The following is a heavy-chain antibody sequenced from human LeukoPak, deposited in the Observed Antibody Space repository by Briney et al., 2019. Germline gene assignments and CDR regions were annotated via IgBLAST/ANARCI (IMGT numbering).Heavy chain of an antibody. CDR3: ARGRRGYSYGEPPGGGFDY. J-gene: IGHJ4*02. CDR1: GGTFSSYA. Sequence: SVKVSCKASGGTFSSYAISWVRQAPGQGREWMGGIIPIFGTANYAQKFRGRVTITEDESTSTAYIELSSMRSEDTAVSCCARGRRGYSYGEPPGGGFDYWGQGTLVTVSS. D-gene: IGHD5-18*01. CDR2: IIPIFGTA. V-gene: IGHV1-69*01.